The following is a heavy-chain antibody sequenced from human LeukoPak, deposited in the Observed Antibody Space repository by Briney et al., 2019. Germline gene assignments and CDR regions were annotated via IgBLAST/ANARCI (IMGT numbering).Heavy chain of an antibody. CDR2: VRNDGSNE. CDR3: AKDGGGYEPFDY. CDR1: GFVLSDYG. Sequence: GGSLRLSCAASGFVLSDYGMHWVRQAPGKGLEWVAFVRNDGSNEYYVGSVKGRFTISRDKSKNTLYLQMNSLGAEDTAVYYCAKDGGGYEPFDYWGQGTLVTVSS. V-gene: IGHV3-30*02. J-gene: IGHJ4*02. D-gene: IGHD5-12*01.